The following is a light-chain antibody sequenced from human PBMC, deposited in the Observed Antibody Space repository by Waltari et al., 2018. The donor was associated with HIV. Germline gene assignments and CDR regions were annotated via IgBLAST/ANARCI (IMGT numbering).Light chain of an antibody. CDR1: QSVYSY. V-gene: IGKV3-11*01. J-gene: IGKJ1*01. CDR2: DAS. CDR3: QQRSTWPRT. Sequence: EVVLTQSPATLSLSPGERATLSCRASQSVYSYLAWYQPKPGQGPRLLIYDASNRATGIPARFSGSGSWTDFTLTISSLEPEDFAMYYCQQRSTWPRTFGQGTKVENK.